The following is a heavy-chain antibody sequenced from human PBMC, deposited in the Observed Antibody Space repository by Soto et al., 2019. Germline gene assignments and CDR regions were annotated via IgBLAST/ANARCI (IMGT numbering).Heavy chain of an antibody. CDR3: ARAGYNYASGYWFDP. V-gene: IGHV4-59*01. CDR1: GGSISSYY. D-gene: IGHD1-1*01. J-gene: IGHJ5*02. CDR2: IYYSGST. Sequence: SETLSLTCTVSGGSISSYYWSWIRQPPGKGLEWIGYIYYSGSTNYNPSLKSRVTISVDTSKNQFSLKLSSMDAADTAVYYCARAGYNYASGYWFDPWGRGTLVTVSS.